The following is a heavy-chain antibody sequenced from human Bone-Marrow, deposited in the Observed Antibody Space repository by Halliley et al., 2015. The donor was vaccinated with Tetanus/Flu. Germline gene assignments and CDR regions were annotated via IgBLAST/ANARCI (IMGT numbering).Heavy chain of an antibody. CDR1: GGSISGSNW. D-gene: IGHD3-10*01. J-gene: IGHJ4*02. V-gene: IGHV4-4*02. CDR2: IYHSGST. CDR3: ARDHSGRFDY. Sequence: TLSLTCAVSGGSISGSNWWSWVRQPPGKGLGWIGEIYHSGSTNYNPALKSRVTISVDKSKKQLSLKLTPVTAADTAVYYCARDHSGRFDYWGQGTLVTVSS.